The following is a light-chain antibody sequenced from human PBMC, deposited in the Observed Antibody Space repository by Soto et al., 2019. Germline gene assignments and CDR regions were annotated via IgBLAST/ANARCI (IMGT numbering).Light chain of an antibody. CDR2: DAS. Sequence: DIRMTQSPSTLSTSVGDRVTITCRASQNIRGWLAWYQQKPGKAPKLLIYDASTLASGVPSRFSGSGSGTEFTLTISSLQPDDFATYYCQQYNSYSWTFGQGTTVAIK. CDR3: QQYNSYSWT. CDR1: QNIRGW. V-gene: IGKV1-5*01. J-gene: IGKJ1*01.